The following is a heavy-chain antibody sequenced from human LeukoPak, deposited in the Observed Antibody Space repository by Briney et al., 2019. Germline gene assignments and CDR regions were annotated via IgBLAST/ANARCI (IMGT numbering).Heavy chain of an antibody. CDR2: ISDDGRNK. V-gene: IGHV3-30*03. Sequence: PGGSLRLSCAGSGFTFSKFGMHWVRQAPGKGLEWVALISDDGRNKYYADSVKGRFTISKDNSKNTLYLQMSSLRAEDTAVYYCASRSMASDYWGQGTLVTVSS. D-gene: IGHD2/OR15-2a*01. CDR3: ASRSMASDY. CDR1: GFTFSKFG. J-gene: IGHJ4*02.